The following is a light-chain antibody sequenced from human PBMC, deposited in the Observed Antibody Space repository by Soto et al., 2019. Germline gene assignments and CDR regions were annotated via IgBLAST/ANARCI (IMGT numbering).Light chain of an antibody. CDR1: XSLLHSNGYNY. CDR3: MQALQTPQT. Sequence: DIVLTQSQLFPSETPVEADSLACRPSXSLLHSNGYNYLDWYLQKPGQSPQLLIYLGSNRASGVPDRFSGSGSGTDFTLKISRVEAEDVGVYYCMQALQTPQTFGQGTKVDIK. J-gene: IGKJ1*01. V-gene: IGKV2-28*01. CDR2: LGS.